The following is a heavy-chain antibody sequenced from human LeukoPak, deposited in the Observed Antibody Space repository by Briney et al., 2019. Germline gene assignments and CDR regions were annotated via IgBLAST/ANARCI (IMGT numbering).Heavy chain of an antibody. CDR2: INHSGST. D-gene: IGHD1-1*01. V-gene: IGHV4-34*01. CDR3: ARVAYNWNDGWFDP. Sequence: PSETLSLTCAVYGGSFSGYYWSWIRQPPGKGLEWIGEINHSGSTNYNPSLKSRVTISVDTSKNQFSLKLSSVTAADTAVYYCARVAYNWNDGWFDPWGQGTLVTVSS. J-gene: IGHJ5*02. CDR1: GGSFSGYY.